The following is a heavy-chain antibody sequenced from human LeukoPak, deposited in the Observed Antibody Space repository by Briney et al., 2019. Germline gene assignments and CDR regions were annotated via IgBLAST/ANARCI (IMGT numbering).Heavy chain of an antibody. CDR1: GGSFSGYY. Sequence: SETLSLTCAVYGGSFSGYYWSWIRQPPGKGLEWIGEINHSGSTNYNPSLKSRVTISVDTSKNQFSLKLSSVTAADTAVYYCARGLPMVRGVIRWFDPWGQGALVTVSS. CDR3: ARGLPMVRGVIRWFDP. CDR2: INHSGST. J-gene: IGHJ5*02. V-gene: IGHV4-34*01. D-gene: IGHD3-10*01.